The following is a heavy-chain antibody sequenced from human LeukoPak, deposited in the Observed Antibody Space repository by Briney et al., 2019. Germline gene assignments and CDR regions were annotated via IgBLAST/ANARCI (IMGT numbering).Heavy chain of an antibody. Sequence: GGSLRLSCATSGFTFSSYSMSWVRQAPGEGLEWVSVIGGGGDTSTYYADSVKGRFTISRDNSKDTLYLHMNSLRSEDTAVYYCARGGYYYGSGSITDYWGQGTLVTVSS. CDR1: GFTFSSYS. D-gene: IGHD3-10*01. CDR2: IGGGGDTST. CDR3: ARGGYYYGSGSITDY. J-gene: IGHJ4*02. V-gene: IGHV3-23*01.